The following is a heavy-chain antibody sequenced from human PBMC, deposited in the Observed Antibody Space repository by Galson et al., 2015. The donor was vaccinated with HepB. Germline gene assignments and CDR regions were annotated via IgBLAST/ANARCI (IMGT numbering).Heavy chain of an antibody. Sequence: SLRLSCAASGFTVSSNYMSWVRQAPGKGLEWVSVISDSGDSTYYADSVRGRFTISRDNSKNTLYLQMNGLTADDTAVYFCAKDAAPGSGSRYFDDWGQGTLVTVSS. V-gene: IGHV3-53*01. D-gene: IGHD6-19*01. CDR3: AKDAAPGSGSRYFDD. J-gene: IGHJ4*02. CDR1: GFTVSSNY. CDR2: ISDSGDST.